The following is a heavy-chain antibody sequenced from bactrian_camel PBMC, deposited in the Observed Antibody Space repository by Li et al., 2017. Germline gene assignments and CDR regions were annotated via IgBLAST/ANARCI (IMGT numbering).Heavy chain of an antibody. CDR1: GFPFSTYGYD. CDR2: IDRDGSRT. V-gene: IGHV3-2*01. J-gene: IGHJ4*01. D-gene: IGHD5*01. CDR3: AAGPNYYGMGYARVIAFNY. Sequence: HVQLVESGGDLVRPGGSLRIACAASGFPFSTYGYDIHWVRQAPGKGLEWVSSIDRDGSRTWYADSVKGRFTISQDDAKNTVYLQMNNLKPEDTAMYYCAAGPNYYGMGYARVIAFNYWGQGTQVTVS.